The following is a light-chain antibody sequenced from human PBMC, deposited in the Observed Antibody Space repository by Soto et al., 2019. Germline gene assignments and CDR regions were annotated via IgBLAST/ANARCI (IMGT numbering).Light chain of an antibody. CDR3: QEYSSYWT. CDR1: QSINTR. Sequence: DIQMTQSPSTLAASAGDGVTITRRASQSINTRLAWYQQKPGKAPKLLIYDASNLESGVPSRFSGSGSGTEFTLIISSLQSDDFATYYCQEYSSYWTFGQGTKV. J-gene: IGKJ1*01. CDR2: DAS. V-gene: IGKV1-5*01.